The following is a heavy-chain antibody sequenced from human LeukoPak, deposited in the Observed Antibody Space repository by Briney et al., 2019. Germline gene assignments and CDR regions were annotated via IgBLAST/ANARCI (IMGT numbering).Heavy chain of an antibody. D-gene: IGHD5-18*01. Sequence: PSETLSLTCTVSGYSISSGYYWGWIRQPPGKGLEWIGSIYHSGCTYYNPSLKSRVTISVDTSKNQFSLKLSSVTAADTAVYYCARGDTAMVNFDYWGQGTLVTVSS. J-gene: IGHJ4*02. CDR1: GYSISSGYY. CDR2: IYHSGCT. V-gene: IGHV4-38-2*02. CDR3: ARGDTAMVNFDY.